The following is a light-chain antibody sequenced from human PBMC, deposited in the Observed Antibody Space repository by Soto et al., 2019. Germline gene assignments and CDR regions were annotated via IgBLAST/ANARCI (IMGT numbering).Light chain of an antibody. CDR2: GAS. CDR1: QSFDAKY. CDR3: QHYSVSSRA. J-gene: IGKJ1*01. Sequence: EIVLTQSPGTLSLSPGERATLSCRASQSFDAKYLAWYRQIPGQTPRLLMYGASIRAPGIPDRFSGSGSGTDFTLTISKLEPEDFAVYYCQHYSVSSRAFGPGTKVEIK. V-gene: IGKV3-20*01.